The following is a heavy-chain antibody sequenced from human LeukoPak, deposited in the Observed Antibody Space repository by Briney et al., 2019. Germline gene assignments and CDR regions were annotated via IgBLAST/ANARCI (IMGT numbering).Heavy chain of an antibody. CDR3: ASTGYSSSWYSDY. CDR1: GGSFSGYY. Sequence: ASETLSPTCAVYGGSFSGYYWCWIRQPPGKGLEWIGEINHSGSTNYNPSLKSRVTISVDTSKNQFSLKLSSVTAADTAVYYCASTGYSSSWYSDYWGQGTLVTVSS. J-gene: IGHJ4*02. CDR2: INHSGST. D-gene: IGHD6-13*01. V-gene: IGHV4-34*01.